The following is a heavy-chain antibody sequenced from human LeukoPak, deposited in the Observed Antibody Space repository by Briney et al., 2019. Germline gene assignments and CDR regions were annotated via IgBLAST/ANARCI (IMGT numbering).Heavy chain of an antibody. CDR3: AKSYYYSSGYRGDFEN. Sequence: GGSLRLSCAASGFTFSSYGMHWVCPALGKRLEWVAFIRYDGSKKYYADSVKGRFINSRDNSKKTLYLQMNSLRPEDTAVYYCAKSYYYSSGYRGDFENWGQGTLVTVSS. J-gene: IGHJ4*02. CDR2: IRYDGSKK. V-gene: IGHV3-30*02. CDR1: GFTFSSYG. D-gene: IGHD3-22*01.